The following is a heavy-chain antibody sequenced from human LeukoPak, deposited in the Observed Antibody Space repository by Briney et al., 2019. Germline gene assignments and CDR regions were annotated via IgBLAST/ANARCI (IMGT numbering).Heavy chain of an antibody. J-gene: IGHJ6*03. D-gene: IGHD2-15*01. Sequence: SETLSLTCAVSGGSISSSNWWSWVRQPPGKGLEWIGEIYHSGSTNYNPSLKSRVTISVDTSKNQFSLKLSSVTAADTAVYYCARGRRSKDVVVVAARPYYYYYMDVWGKGTTVTVSS. CDR3: ARGRRSKDVVVVAARPYYYYYMDV. CDR1: GGSISSSNW. V-gene: IGHV4-4*02. CDR2: IYHSGST.